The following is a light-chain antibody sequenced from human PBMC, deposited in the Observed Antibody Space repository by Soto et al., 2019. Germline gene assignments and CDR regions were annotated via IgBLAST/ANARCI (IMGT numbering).Light chain of an antibody. CDR2: EVS. CDR3: SSYGGSNNLI. V-gene: IGLV2-8*01. CDR1: SSDLGGYNF. Sequence: QSVLTQPPSASGSPGQSITISCTGTSSDLGGYNFVSWYQQHPGKAPKLFIYEVSQRPSGVPDRFSGSKSGNTASLTVSGLQDEDEADYYCSSYGGSNNLIFGGGTKLTVL. J-gene: IGLJ2*01.